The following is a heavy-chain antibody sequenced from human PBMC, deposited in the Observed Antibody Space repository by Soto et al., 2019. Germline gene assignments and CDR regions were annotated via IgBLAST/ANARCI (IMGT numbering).Heavy chain of an antibody. CDR3: EREYVPVLHPPNWFDP. D-gene: IGHD2-8*02. V-gene: IGHV4-59*01. Sequence: PSETLSLTFTVSGGPISSYYWSWIWQPPGKGLEWIGYIYYSGSTNYNPSLKSRVTISVDTSKNQFSLKLSSVTAADTDVYYCEREYVPVLHPPNWFDPWGQGTLVTVYS. J-gene: IGHJ5*02. CDR1: GGPISSYY. CDR2: IYYSGST.